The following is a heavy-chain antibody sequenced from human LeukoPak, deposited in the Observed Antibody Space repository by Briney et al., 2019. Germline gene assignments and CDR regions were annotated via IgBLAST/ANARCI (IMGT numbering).Heavy chain of an antibody. J-gene: IGHJ5*02. CDR2: MNPNSGNT. CDR3: ARGGPIVVVPAAMRKNWFDP. V-gene: IGHV1-8*01. D-gene: IGHD2-2*01. CDR1: GYTFTSYD. Sequence: ASVKVSCKASGYTFTSYDINWVRQATGQGLEWMGWMNPNSGNTGYAQKFQGRVTMTRNTSISTAYMELSSLRSEDTAVHYCARGGPIVVVPAAMRKNWFDPWGQGTLVTVSS.